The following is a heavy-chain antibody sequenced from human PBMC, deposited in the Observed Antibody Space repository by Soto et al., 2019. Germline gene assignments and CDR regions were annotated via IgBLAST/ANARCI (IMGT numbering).Heavy chain of an antibody. D-gene: IGHD3-10*01. CDR3: ARELLWFGEFKTAAHFDY. CDR1: GGSISSGDYY. CDR2: IYYTGST. Sequence: SETLSLTFPVSGGSISSGDYYWSWIRQPPGKGLEWIGYIYYTGSTYYNPSLKSRVTISVDTSKNQFSLKLSSVTAADTAVYYCARELLWFGEFKTAAHFDYWGQGTLVTVSS. V-gene: IGHV4-30-4*01. J-gene: IGHJ4*02.